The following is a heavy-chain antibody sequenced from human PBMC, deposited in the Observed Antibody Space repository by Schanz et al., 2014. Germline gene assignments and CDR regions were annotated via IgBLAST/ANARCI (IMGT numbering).Heavy chain of an antibody. Sequence: QGQLVQSGPEVKEPGASVKVSCEASRYTFNTYGISWVRQAPGQGLEWMGRIIPIHGIVNYAQRFQDRVRITADKSTSTAYMELSSLRSDDTAVYYCARGGGPEDVFDIWGQGTILTVSS. V-gene: IGHV1-69*04. CDR1: RYTFNTYG. J-gene: IGHJ3*02. D-gene: IGHD5-12*01. CDR2: IIPIHGIV. CDR3: ARGGGPEDVFDI.